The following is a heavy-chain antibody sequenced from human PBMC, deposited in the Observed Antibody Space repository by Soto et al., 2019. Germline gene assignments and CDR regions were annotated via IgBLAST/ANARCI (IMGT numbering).Heavy chain of an antibody. V-gene: IGHV3-30*18. CDR2: ISYDGSKK. CDR3: AKMEADLLPYYYYGMDV. D-gene: IGHD1-26*01. CDR1: GFRFSDYG. J-gene: IGHJ6*02. Sequence: ESGGGVVQPGRSLRLSCAASGFRFSDYGIHWVRQAPGKGLEWVALISYDGSKKFYTDSVKGRFTISRDNSKNTMYLQIDRLRAEDTAVYYCAKMEADLLPYYYYGMDVWGQGTTVTVSS.